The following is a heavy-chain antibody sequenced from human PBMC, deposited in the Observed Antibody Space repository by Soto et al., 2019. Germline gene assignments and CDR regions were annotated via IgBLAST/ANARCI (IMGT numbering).Heavy chain of an antibody. CDR2: INPSGGNT. CDR1: GYTFTTCY. J-gene: IGHJ6*02. CDR3: ARWGSSKRYYYYGMDV. V-gene: IGHV1-46*01. D-gene: IGHD6-13*01. Sequence: SVRVSGRASGYTFTTCYMHWVRQAPGQGLEWMGIINPSGGNTNYAQKLQGRVTMTTDTSTSTAYMELRSLRSDDTAVYYCARWGSSKRYYYYGMDVWGQGTTVTVSS.